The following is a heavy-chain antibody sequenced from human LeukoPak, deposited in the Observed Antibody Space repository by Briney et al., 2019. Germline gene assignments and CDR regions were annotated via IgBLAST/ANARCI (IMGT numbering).Heavy chain of an antibody. CDR2: ISWNSGSI. D-gene: IGHD1-14*01. Sequence: GGSLRLSCAASGFTFDDYAMHWVRQAPGKGLEWVSGISWNSGSIGYADSVKGRFTISRDNAKNSLYLQMNSLRAEDTALYYCCKAPCRISGWSFCQWGQGTLVTVSS. V-gene: IGHV3-9*01. CDR3: CKAPCRISGWSFCQ. J-gene: IGHJ4*02. CDR1: GFTFDDYA.